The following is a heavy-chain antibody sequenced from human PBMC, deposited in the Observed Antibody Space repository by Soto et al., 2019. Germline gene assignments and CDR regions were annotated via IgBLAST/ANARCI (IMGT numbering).Heavy chain of an antibody. J-gene: IGHJ6*02. D-gene: IGHD3-3*01. CDR1: GYTFTSYG. CDR2: ISAYNGNT. V-gene: IGHV1-18*01. CDR3: ARASWNYYYYGMDV. Sequence: ASVKVSCKASGYTFTSYGISWVRQAPGQGLEWMGWISAYNGNTNYAQKLQGRVTMTTDTSTSTAYMELRSLRSDDTAVYYCARASWNYYYYGMDVWGQGTTVPVSS.